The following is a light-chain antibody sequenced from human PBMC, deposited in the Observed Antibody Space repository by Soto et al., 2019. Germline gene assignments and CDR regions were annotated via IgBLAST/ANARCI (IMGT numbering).Light chain of an antibody. CDR1: SSDVATYKY. CDR3: SSYSNSGTLGV. V-gene: IGLV2-14*01. J-gene: IGLJ3*02. CDR2: EVS. Sequence: QSALTQPASVSGSPGQSITISCTGTSSDVATYKYVSWYQQHPGKAPKLILFEVSSRPSGVSRRFSGSKYGNRASLTISGLQPDDEADYYCSSYSNSGTLGVFGGGTKLTVL.